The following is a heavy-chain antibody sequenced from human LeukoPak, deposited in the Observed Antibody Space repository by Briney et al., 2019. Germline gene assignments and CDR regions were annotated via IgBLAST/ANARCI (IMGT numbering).Heavy chain of an antibody. CDR2: ISSSSSYI. V-gene: IGHV3-21*01. Sequence: GGSLRLSCAASGFTFSSYSMNWVRQAPGKGLGWVSSISSSSSYIYYADSVKGRFTISRDNAKNSLYLQMNSLRAEDTAVYYCARDTGGAYCGGDCYSDYWGQGTLVTVSS. D-gene: IGHD2-21*02. CDR3: ARDTGGAYCGGDCYSDY. J-gene: IGHJ4*02. CDR1: GFTFSSYS.